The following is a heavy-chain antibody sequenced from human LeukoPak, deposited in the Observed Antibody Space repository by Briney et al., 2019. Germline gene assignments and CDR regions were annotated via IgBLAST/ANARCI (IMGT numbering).Heavy chain of an antibody. CDR3: ARDSSMVRGVIIPFDY. J-gene: IGHJ4*02. D-gene: IGHD3-10*01. CDR2: TYYRSKWYN. CDR1: GDSVSSNSAA. Sequence: PQTLSLTCAISGDSVSSNSAAWKWIRPSPSRGLEWLGRTYYRSKWYNDYAVSVKSRITINPDTSKNQFSLRLNSVTPEETAVYYCARDSSMVRGVIIPFDYWGQGTLVTVSS. V-gene: IGHV6-1*01.